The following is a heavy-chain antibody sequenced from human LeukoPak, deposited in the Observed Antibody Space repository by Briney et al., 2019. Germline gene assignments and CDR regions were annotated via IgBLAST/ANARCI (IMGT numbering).Heavy chain of an antibody. CDR3: ARGCYYERSGSCPFDY. CDR2: IYSGGDT. Sequence: GGSLRLSCAASGFIVSDIDLSWVRRAPGKGLEWVSIIYSGGDTHHADSVKGRFTISRDNYKNTLYLQMKSLRADDTAVYYCARGCYYERSGSCPFDYWGQGTLVTVSS. D-gene: IGHD3-22*01. V-gene: IGHV3-53*01. CDR1: GFIVSDID. J-gene: IGHJ4*02.